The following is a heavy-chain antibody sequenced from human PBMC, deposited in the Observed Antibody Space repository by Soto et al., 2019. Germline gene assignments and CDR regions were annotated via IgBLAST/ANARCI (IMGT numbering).Heavy chain of an antibody. V-gene: IGHV4-31*03. Sequence: TSETLSLTCSVSGADINSGGFTWTWIRQHAGKGPEWRGYISHSGSTDYNRSLKSRLSISGDTSKNHFSRTLTSVTAADAAVYYCATIGVSGYLAVWGQGTTVTVSS. CDR1: GADINSGGFT. D-gene: IGHD3-16*02. CDR2: ISHSGST. J-gene: IGHJ6*02. CDR3: ATIGVSGYLAV.